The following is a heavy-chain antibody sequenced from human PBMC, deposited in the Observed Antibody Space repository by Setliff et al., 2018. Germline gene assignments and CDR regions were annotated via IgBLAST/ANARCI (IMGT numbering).Heavy chain of an antibody. CDR3: ARDGEYDYADYVRFDY. V-gene: IGHV1-18*01. CDR1: GYTFTSYG. D-gene: IGHD4-17*01. CDR2: ISAYNGNT. Sequence: ASVKVSCKSSGYTFTSYGISWVRQAPGQGLEWMGWISAYNGNTNYAQKLQGRVTMTTDTSTGTAYMERWSLRSDDPAVYYCARDGEYDYADYVRFDYWGQGTLVTVSS. J-gene: IGHJ4*02.